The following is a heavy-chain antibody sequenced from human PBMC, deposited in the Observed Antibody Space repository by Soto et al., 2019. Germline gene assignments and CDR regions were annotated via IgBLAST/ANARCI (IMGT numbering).Heavy chain of an antibody. J-gene: IGHJ4*02. CDR2: IYWDDDK. CDR1: GFSLSTSGVG. V-gene: IGHV2-5*02. Sequence: QITLKESGPPLVKPTQTLTLTCTFSGFSLSTSGVGVGWIRQPPGKALEWLALIYWDDDKRYSPSLKSRLTSTKDTSKNQVVLTMTNMDPVDTATYDGAHTLLWFGELLAFDYWGQGTRVTVSS. D-gene: IGHD3-10*01. CDR3: AHTLLWFGELLAFDY.